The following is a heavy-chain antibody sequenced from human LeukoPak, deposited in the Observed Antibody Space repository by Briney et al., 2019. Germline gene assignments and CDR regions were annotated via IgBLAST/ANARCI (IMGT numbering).Heavy chain of an antibody. V-gene: IGHV4-4*02. CDR2: IYHSGST. Sequence: SETLSLTCAVSGGSISSSNWWSWVRQPPGKGLEWIGEIYHSGSTNYNPSLKSRVTISVDKSKNQFSLKLSSVTAADTAVYYCAGFIVGAATYYLDYWGQGTLVTVSS. D-gene: IGHD1-26*01. CDR3: AGFIVGAATYYLDY. CDR1: GGSISSSNW. J-gene: IGHJ4*02.